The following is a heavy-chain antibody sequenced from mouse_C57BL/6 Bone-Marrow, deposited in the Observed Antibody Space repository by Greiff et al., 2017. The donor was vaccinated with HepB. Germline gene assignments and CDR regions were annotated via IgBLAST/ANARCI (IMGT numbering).Heavy chain of an antibody. CDR2: IHPNSGST. Sequence: QVQLQQSVAELVKPGASVKLSCKASGYTFTSYWMHWVKQRPGQGLEWIGMIHPNSGSTNYNEKFKSKATLTVDKSSSTAYMQLSSLTSEDSAVYYCARNPVLLSYYFDYWGQGTTLTVSS. CDR1: GYTFTSYW. CDR3: ARNPVLLSYYFDY. J-gene: IGHJ2*01. D-gene: IGHD2-1*01. V-gene: IGHV1-64*01.